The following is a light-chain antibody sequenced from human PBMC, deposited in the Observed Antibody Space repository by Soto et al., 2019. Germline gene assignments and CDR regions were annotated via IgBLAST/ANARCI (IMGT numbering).Light chain of an antibody. CDR1: ESVSSSL. V-gene: IGKV3-20*01. J-gene: IGKJ2*01. CDR2: DVS. CDR3: HQYGSSPLP. Sequence: EIVLTQSPGTLSLSPGEGATLSCRASESVSSSLLAWFQQKPGQAPRLLIHDVSSRATGNPDRFSGSGSGTDFTLRISRLKHEEFAVYYCHQYGSSPLPFGQGTKLEIK.